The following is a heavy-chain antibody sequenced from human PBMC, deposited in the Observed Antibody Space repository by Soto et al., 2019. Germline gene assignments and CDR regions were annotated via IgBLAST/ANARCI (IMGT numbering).Heavy chain of an antibody. V-gene: IGHV1-24*01. Sequence: ASVKVSCKVSGNTLSELSMHWVRQAPGKRLEWMGGFDPESGEIIYAQNFQDRVTMTEDTSTDTAYMELYSLTSEDTAVYYCAIPRGSEACSNGLRYIVVIRGLVFWGQ. CDR3: AIPRGSEACSNGLRYIVVIRGLVF. J-gene: IGHJ3*01. D-gene: IGHD2-8*01. CDR1: GNTLSELS. CDR2: FDPESGEI.